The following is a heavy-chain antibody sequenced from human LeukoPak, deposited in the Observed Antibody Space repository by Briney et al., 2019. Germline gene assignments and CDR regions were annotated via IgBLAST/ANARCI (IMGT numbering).Heavy chain of an antibody. CDR1: GGSLSGYY. CDR3: AVSGYDYSRFDP. D-gene: IGHD5-12*01. Sequence: SETLSLTCAVYGGSLSGYYWSWIRQPPGKGLEWIGEINHSGSTNYNPSLKSRVTISVDTSKNQFSLKLSSVTAADTAVYYCAVSGYDYSRFDPWGQGTLVTVSS. J-gene: IGHJ5*02. CDR2: INHSGST. V-gene: IGHV4-34*01.